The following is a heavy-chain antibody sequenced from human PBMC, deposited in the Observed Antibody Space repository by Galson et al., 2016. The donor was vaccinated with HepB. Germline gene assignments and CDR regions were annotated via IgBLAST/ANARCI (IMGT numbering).Heavy chain of an antibody. D-gene: IGHD6-13*01. CDR2: TYSGGDT. J-gene: IGHJ4*02. V-gene: IGHV3-53*01. CDR3: ATDSPHSSSWGSH. Sequence: SLRLSCAASGFTFSSYNMHWVRQAPGKGLEWVSVTYSGGDTYYADSVKGRFTISRDNSKNTLYLQMNSLRAEDTAVYYCATDSPHSSSWGSHWGQGTLVTVSS. CDR1: GFTFSSYN.